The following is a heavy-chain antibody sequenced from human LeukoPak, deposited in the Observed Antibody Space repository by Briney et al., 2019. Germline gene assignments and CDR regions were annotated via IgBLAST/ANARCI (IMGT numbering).Heavy chain of an antibody. V-gene: IGHV3-23*01. CDR1: GSTFSNYA. Sequence: GGSLRLSCAASGSTFSNYAMSWVRQAPGKGLEWVSGISRSGGSTYYADSVKGRFTISRDNSKSTLYLQMNSLRAEDTAVYYCANDFPQEGYWGQGTLVTVSS. CDR2: ISRSGGST. J-gene: IGHJ4*02. CDR3: ANDFPQEGY.